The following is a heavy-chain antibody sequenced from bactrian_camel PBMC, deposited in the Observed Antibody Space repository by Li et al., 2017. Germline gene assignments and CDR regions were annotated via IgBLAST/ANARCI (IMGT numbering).Heavy chain of an antibody. Sequence: HVQLVESGGNSVQAGESLRLSRAASGRTRGVGCMAWFRRFPGGKEREGVAGIDGAGDATYADSVKGRFTISRHNAKNTVYLQMNSLRPEDTAMYYCAIDPQEGRACEYWEYVYNYYGQGTQVTVS. CDR3: AIDPQEGRACEYWEYVYNY. CDR2: IDGAGDA. V-gene: IGHV3S53*01. J-gene: IGHJ4*01. D-gene: IGHD1*01. CDR1: GRTRGVGC.